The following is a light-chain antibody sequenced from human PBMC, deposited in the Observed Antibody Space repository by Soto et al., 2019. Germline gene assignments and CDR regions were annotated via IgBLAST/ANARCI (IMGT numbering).Light chain of an antibody. J-gene: IGKJ1*01. CDR3: QRRHGT. Sequence: DIQMTQSPSSLSASVGDRVTITCRASQSITYFNWYQQKPGKAPKLLIYSTSNLQSGVPSRFSGSGSGTDFTITISSLQPEDFATYYCQRRHGTFGQGTKVEIK. CDR2: STS. CDR1: QSITY. V-gene: IGKV1-39*01.